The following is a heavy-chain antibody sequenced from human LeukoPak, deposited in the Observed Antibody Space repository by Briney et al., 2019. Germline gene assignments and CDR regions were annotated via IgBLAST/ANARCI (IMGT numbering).Heavy chain of an antibody. CDR3: AVDYASFDY. CDR1: GGSFSGYY. D-gene: IGHD4/OR15-4a*01. V-gene: IGHV4-34*01. Sequence: SETLSLTCAVYGGSFSGYYWSWIRQPPGKGRDGIGEINHSGSTNYNPSLKSRVTISVDTSKNQFSLKLSSVTAADTAVYYCAVDYASFDYWGQGTLVTVSS. CDR2: INHSGST. J-gene: IGHJ4*02.